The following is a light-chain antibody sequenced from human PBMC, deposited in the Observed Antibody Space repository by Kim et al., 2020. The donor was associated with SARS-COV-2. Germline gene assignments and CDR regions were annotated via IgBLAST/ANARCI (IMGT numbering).Light chain of an antibody. J-gene: IGLJ7*01. CDR3: NPRDSSEIVF. Sequence: VAWRQTVRITCRGDSLTSYYATWYQKTREQAPILVIYNNNHRPSGIPDRFAASCAGNTASMTIGGTQADDEAYYCCNPRDSSEIVFFGGGTQLTVL. V-gene: IGLV3-19*01. CDR1: SLTSYY. CDR2: NNN.